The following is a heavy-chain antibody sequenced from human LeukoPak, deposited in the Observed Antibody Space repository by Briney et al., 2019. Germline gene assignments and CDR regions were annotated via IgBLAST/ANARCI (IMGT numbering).Heavy chain of an antibody. CDR1: GFTFSSYA. D-gene: IGHD3-3*01. CDR3: AKFLSYYDFWSGSVEYYYYYMDV. CDR2: ISGSGGST. J-gene: IGHJ6*03. Sequence: PGGSLRLSCAASGFTFSSYAMSWVRQAPGKGLEWVSAISGSGGSTYYADSVKGRFTISRDNSKNTLYLQMNSLRAGDTAVYYCAKFLSYYDFWSGSVEYYYYYMDVWGKGTTVTVSS. V-gene: IGHV3-23*01.